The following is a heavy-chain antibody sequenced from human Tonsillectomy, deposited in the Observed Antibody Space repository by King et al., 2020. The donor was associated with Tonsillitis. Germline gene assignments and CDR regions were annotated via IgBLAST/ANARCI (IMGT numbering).Heavy chain of an antibody. CDR1: GFTFSNAW. J-gene: IGHJ4*02. CDR2: IKSKTDGGTT. CDR3: TTDTSSSWYK. Sequence: VQLVESGGGLVQPGGSLRLSCAASGFTFSNAWMSWVCQAPGKGLEWVGRIKSKTDGGTTDYAAPVKGRFTISRDDSKNTLYLQMDSLKSEDTAVYYCTTDTSSSWYKWGQGTLVTVSS. V-gene: IGHV3-15*01. D-gene: IGHD6-13*01.